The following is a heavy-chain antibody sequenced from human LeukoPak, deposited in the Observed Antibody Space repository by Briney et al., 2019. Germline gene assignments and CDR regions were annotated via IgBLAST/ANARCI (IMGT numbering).Heavy chain of an antibody. CDR2: IYTSGST. CDR3: ARDPELNGSGRWWNWFDA. V-gene: IGHV4-4*07. J-gene: IGHJ5*02. Sequence: SETLSLTCTVSGRSISSYYWSWIRQPAGKGLEWIGRIYTSGSTNYNPSLRSRVTMSVDTSKNQFSLKLSSVTAADTAVYYCARDPELNGSGRWWNWFDAWGQGTLVTVSS. D-gene: IGHD3-10*01. CDR1: GRSISSYY.